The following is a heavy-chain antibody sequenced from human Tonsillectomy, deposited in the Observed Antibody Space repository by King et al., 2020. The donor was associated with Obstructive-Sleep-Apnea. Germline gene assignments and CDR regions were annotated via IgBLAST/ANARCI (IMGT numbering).Heavy chain of an antibody. CDR1: GYSFTSYW. V-gene: IGHV5-10-1*03. CDR3: ARGALYCSSTSCPRFDS. Sequence: VQLVESGAEVKKPGESLRISCKGSGYSFTSYWISWVRQMPGKGLEWMGRIDPSDSYTNYSPSFQGHFTISADKSISTAYLQWSSLKASDTAMYYCARGALYCSSTSCPRFDSWGQGTLVTVSS. D-gene: IGHD2-2*01. CDR2: IDPSDSYT. J-gene: IGHJ4*02.